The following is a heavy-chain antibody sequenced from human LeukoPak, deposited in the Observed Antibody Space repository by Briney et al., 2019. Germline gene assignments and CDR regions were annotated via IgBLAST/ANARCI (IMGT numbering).Heavy chain of an antibody. CDR3: AKRDSSSSRGTLDY. D-gene: IGHD6-6*01. Sequence: GGSLRLSCAASGNYWIHWVRQAPGKGLVWVSHINSDGSWTSYADSVKGRFTISKDNAKNTLYLQMNSLRAEDTAVYYCAKRDSSSSRGTLDYWGQGTLVTVSS. CDR2: INSDGSWT. V-gene: IGHV3-74*01. CDR1: GNYW. J-gene: IGHJ4*02.